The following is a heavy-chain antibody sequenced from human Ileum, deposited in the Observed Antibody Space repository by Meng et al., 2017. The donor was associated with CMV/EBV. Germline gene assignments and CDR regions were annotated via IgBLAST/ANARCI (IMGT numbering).Heavy chain of an antibody. V-gene: IGHV4-34*01. D-gene: IGHD2-2*02. Sequence: GSLRLSCAVYGGSFSGYYWSWIRQPPGKGLEWIGEINHSGGTNYNPSLKSRVTISVDTSKNQFSLKLSSVTAADTAVYYCARGPWRVVPAAILWGGHFDYWGQGTLVTVSS. CDR2: INHSGGT. J-gene: IGHJ4*02. CDR1: GGSFSGYY. CDR3: ARGPWRVVPAAILWGGHFDY.